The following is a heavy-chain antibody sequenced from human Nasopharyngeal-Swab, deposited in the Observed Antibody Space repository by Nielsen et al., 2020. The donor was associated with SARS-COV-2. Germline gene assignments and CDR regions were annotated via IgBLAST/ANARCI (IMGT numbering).Heavy chain of an antibody. J-gene: IGHJ6*03. CDR1: GGSFSGHQ. CDR2: VNHGGGT. Sequence: GSLRLSCAVYGGSFSGHQWSWVRQPPGKGLEWIGEVNHGGGTNYNPSLKSRVTISVATSKNQFSLKLSSVTAADTAVYYRARGGAGVVPAPVLGLGPYYSYYYMDVWGKGTTVTVSS. V-gene: IGHV4-34*01. D-gene: IGHD2-2*01. CDR3: ARGGAGVVPAPVLGLGPYYSYYYMDV.